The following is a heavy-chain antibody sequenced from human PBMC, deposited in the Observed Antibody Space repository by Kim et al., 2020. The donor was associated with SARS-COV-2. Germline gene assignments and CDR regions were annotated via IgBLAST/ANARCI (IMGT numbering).Heavy chain of an antibody. CDR3: AKDMTGYSYGFRNLTYNWFDP. D-gene: IGHD5-18*01. J-gene: IGHJ5*02. CDR2: ISGSGGST. CDR1: GFTFSSYA. Sequence: GGSLRLSCAASGFTFSSYAMSWVRQAPGKGLEWVSAISGSGGSTYYADSVKGRFTISRDNSKNTLYLQMNSLRAEDTAVYYCAKDMTGYSYGFRNLTYNWFDPWGQGTLVTVSS. V-gene: IGHV3-23*01.